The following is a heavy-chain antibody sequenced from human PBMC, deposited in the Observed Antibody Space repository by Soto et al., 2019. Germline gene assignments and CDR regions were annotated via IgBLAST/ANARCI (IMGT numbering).Heavy chain of an antibody. CDR1: GGSISSYY. Sequence: SETLSLTCTVSGGSISSYYWSWIRQPPGKGLEWIGYIYYSGSTNYNPSLKSRVNISVDTSKNQFSLKLRSVTAADTAVYYCARHKPHSGYDFDYWGQGTLVTVSS. CDR2: IYYSGST. CDR3: ARHKPHSGYDFDY. V-gene: IGHV4-59*08. J-gene: IGHJ4*02. D-gene: IGHD5-12*01.